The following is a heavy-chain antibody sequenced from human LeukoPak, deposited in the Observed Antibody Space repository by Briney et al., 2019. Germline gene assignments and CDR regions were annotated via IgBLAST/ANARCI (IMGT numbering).Heavy chain of an antibody. CDR3: ARAIAEPYTGYYGMDV. V-gene: IGHV1-69*06. J-gene: IGHJ6*04. D-gene: IGHD1-1*01. CDR1: GGTFSSYA. Sequence: SVKVSCKASGGTFSSYAISWVRQAPGQGLEWMGGIIPIFGTANYAQKFQGRVTITADKSTSTAYMELSSLRSEDTAVYYCARAIAEPYTGYYGMDVWGKGTTVTVSS. CDR2: IIPIFGTA.